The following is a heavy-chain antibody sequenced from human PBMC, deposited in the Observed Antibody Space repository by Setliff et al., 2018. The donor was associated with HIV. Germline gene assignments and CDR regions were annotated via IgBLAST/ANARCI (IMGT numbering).Heavy chain of an antibody. CDR2: VDYSGTT. D-gene: IGHD3-3*01. CDR1: GDSMKSKSYY. Sequence: SETLSLTCTVSGDSMKSKSYYWGWLRQSPGKGLEWIGAVDYSGTTYYNPSLKSRLTISVDTSKNLFSLRVTSVTAADTAVYYCARHVPEFDFWNGYFYYYYMDVWGKGTAVTVSS. V-gene: IGHV4-39*01. CDR3: ARHVPEFDFWNGYFYYYYMDV. J-gene: IGHJ6*03.